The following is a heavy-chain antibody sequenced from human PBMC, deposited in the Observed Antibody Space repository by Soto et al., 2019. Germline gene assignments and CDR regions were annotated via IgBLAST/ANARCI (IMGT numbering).Heavy chain of an antibody. V-gene: IGHV1-2*04. Sequence: ASVKVSCKASGYSFTGYYLHWVRQAPGQGLEWMGWIYPDSGGTNYAPKFRGWVTMTRXTXXRXXXMXLXXLKXDXTAVYFCVRAETFYPGNTFDYWGQGALVTVSS. CDR2: IYPDSGGT. CDR3: VRAETFYPGNTFDY. D-gene: IGHD1-1*01. CDR1: GYSFTGYY. J-gene: IGHJ4*02.